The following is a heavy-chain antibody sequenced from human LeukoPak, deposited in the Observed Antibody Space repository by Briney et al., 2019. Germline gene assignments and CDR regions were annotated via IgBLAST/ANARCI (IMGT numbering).Heavy chain of an antibody. Sequence: PSETLSLTCTVSGASISSSGYYWGWIRQPPGKGLEWIGSIYHTGSTYYNPSLKSRVTMSVDTSKNQFSLKLSSLTAADTAVCYCVYGWEIPPAFHIWGQGTMVTVSS. J-gene: IGHJ3*02. CDR3: VYGWEIPPAFHI. CDR1: GASISSSGYY. CDR2: IYHTGST. V-gene: IGHV4-39*01. D-gene: IGHD1-26*01.